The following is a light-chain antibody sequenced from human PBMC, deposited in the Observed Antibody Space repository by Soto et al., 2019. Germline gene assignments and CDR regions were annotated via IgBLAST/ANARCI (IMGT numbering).Light chain of an antibody. CDR1: SSNIGSNT. V-gene: IGLV1-44*01. J-gene: IGLJ2*01. CDR3: AAWDDSLDGPL. Sequence: QAVVTQPPSASGTPGQRVTISCSGSSSNIGSNTVNWYQQLPGTAPKLLIYSNNQRPSGVPDRFSGSKSGTSASLAISGLKSEDEADYYCAAWDDSLDGPLFGGGTKVTVL. CDR2: SNN.